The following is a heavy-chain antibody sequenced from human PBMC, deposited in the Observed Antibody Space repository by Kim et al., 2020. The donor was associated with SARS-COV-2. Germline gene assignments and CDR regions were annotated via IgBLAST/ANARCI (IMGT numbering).Heavy chain of an antibody. CDR1: GFTFSSYG. CDR3: AREGEELRYFDWVPSFDP. Sequence: GGSLRLSCAASGFTFSSYGMHWVRQAPGKGLEWVAVIWYDGSNKYYADSVKGRFTISRDNSKNTLYLQMNSLRAEDTAVYYCAREGEELRYFDWVPSFDPWGQGTLVTVSS. D-gene: IGHD3-9*01. J-gene: IGHJ5*02. CDR2: IWYDGSNK. V-gene: IGHV3-33*01.